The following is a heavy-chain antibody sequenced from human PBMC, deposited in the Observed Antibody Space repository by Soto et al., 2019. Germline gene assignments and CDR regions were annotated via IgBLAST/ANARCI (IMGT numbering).Heavy chain of an antibody. CDR2: INHSGST. J-gene: IGHJ4*02. CDR3: ARTFSPEYDLRYYFDY. Sequence: SETLSLTCAVYGGSFSGYYWTWIRQPPGKGLEWIGDINHSGSTNYNPSLKSRVTISIDTSKNQFSLQLSSVTAADTAVYYCARTFSPEYDLRYYFDYCGQGTLVIVSS. CDR1: GGSFSGYY. D-gene: IGHD3-16*01. V-gene: IGHV4-34*01.